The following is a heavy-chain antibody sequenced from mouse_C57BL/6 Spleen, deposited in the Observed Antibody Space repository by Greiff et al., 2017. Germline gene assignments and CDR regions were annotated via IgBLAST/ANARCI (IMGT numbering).Heavy chain of an antibody. CDR3: ARYIKNYGNYEDY. CDR2: IRNKANGYTT. Sequence: EVHLVESGGGLVPPGGSLSLSCAASGFTFTDYYMSWVRQPPGKALEWLGFIRNKANGYTTEYSASVKGRFTISRDNSQSILYLQMNALRAEDSATYYCARYIKNYGNYEDYWGQGTSVTVSS. V-gene: IGHV7-3*01. CDR1: GFTFTDYY. D-gene: IGHD2-1*01. J-gene: IGHJ4*01.